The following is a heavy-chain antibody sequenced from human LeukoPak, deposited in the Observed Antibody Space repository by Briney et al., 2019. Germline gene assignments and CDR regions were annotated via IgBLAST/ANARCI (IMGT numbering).Heavy chain of an antibody. J-gene: IGHJ5*02. CDR3: ARDRGTGPGWFDP. D-gene: IGHD1-14*01. V-gene: IGHV3-30-3*01. CDR2: ISYDGSNK. CDR1: GFTFSSYA. Sequence: GRSLRLSCAASGFTFSSYAMHWVRQAPGKGLEWVAVISYDGSNKYYADSVKGRFTISRDNSKNTLYLQMNSLRAEDTAVYYCARDRGTGPGWFDPWGQGTLVTVSS.